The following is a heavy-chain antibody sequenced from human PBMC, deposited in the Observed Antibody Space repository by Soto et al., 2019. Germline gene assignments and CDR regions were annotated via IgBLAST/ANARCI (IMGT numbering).Heavy chain of an antibody. CDR1: GDSVSSNSAA. CDR3: ARGVRLLWFGEFRNWFDY. V-gene: IGHV6-1*01. D-gene: IGHD3-10*01. Sequence: PSQTLSLTCAISGDSVSSNSAAWNWIRQSPSRGLEWLGRTYYRSKWYNDYAVSVKSRITINPDTSKNQFSLQLNSVTPEDTAVYYCARGVRLLWFGEFRNWFDYWGQGTLVTVSS. CDR2: TYYRSKWYN. J-gene: IGHJ5*01.